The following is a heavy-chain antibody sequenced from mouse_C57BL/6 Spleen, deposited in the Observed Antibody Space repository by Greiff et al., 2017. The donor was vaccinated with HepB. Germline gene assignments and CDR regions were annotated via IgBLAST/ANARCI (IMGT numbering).Heavy chain of an antibody. CDR2: ISSGSSTI. J-gene: IGHJ2*01. V-gene: IGHV5-17*01. CDR1: GFTFSDYG. CDR3: ARKYYFDY. Sequence: EVKLVESGGGLVKPGGSLKLSCAASGFTFSDYGMHWVRQAPEKGLEWVAYISSGSSTIYYADTVKGRFTISRDNAKNHLFLQMTSLRSEDTAMYYCARKYYFDYWGQGTTLTVSS.